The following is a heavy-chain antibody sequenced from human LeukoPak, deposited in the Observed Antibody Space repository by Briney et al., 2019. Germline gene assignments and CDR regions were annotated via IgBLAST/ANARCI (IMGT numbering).Heavy chain of an antibody. V-gene: IGHV3-21*01. J-gene: IGHJ2*01. CDR3: ARDAYCSTTSCKEYFDL. Sequence: NPGGSLRLSCAASGFTFSSYTMNWVRQAPGKGLEWVSSISSRSSYIYYADSVKGRFTISRDNVKNSLYLQMNSLRAEDTAVYYCARDAYCSTTSCKEYFDLWGRGTLVTVSS. D-gene: IGHD2-2*01. CDR1: GFTFSSYT. CDR2: ISSRSSYI.